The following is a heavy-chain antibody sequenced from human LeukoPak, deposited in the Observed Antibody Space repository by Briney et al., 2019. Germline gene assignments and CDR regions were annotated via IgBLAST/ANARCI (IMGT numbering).Heavy chain of an antibody. D-gene: IGHD6-13*01. Sequence: SETLSLTCTVSGGSIRGYFWTWIRQPPEKGLEWIGYIYYSGSTNYNPSLKSRVTIAVDTSKNQFSLRLNSVTAADTAVYYCAMAYSSSWYYFDNLGHGTLGTVSS. CDR2: IYYSGST. J-gene: IGHJ4*01. CDR3: AMAYSSSWYYFDN. CDR1: GGSIRGYF. V-gene: IGHV4-59*01.